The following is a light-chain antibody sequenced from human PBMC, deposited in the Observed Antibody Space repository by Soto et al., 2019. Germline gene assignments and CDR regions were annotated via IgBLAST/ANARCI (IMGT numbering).Light chain of an antibody. J-gene: IGLJ3*02. CDR2: SDD. V-gene: IGLV1-44*01. CDR1: NSNNGRYS. Sequence: QSVLTQAPSLSGTPGQRVNISCSGSNSNNGRYSVNWYQHFPGTAPKILIYSDDERPSGVPDRFSGSKSGTSASLAISGLHSEDEAEYYCAALDDTLNGPLFGGGTKLTVL. CDR3: AALDDTLNGPL.